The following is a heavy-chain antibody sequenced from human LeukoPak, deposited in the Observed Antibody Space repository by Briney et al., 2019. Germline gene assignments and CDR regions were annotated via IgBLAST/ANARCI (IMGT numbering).Heavy chain of an antibody. Sequence: PSETLSLTCSVSGGSISSGGYYWSWIRQHPGKGLEWIGYIFYSGSTYYNPSLKSRVTISVDTSKNQFSLKLSSVTAADTAVYYCARDSGSGWPIDYWGQGTLVTVSS. J-gene: IGHJ4*02. CDR1: GGSISSGGYY. V-gene: IGHV4-31*03. CDR3: ARDSGSGWPIDY. D-gene: IGHD6-19*01. CDR2: IFYSGST.